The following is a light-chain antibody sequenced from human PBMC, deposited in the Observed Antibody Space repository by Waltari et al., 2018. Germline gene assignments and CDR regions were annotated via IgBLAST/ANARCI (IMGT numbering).Light chain of an antibody. V-gene: IGKV3-20*01. J-gene: IGKJ1*01. CDR1: QNVRRDY. CDR3: QHYGSSLWT. Sequence: DSLLTQSPGTLSLTPGERATLSCRASQNVRRDYLAWYQHKPGQAPRLLIFGASRRATGIPERFSGTGSGTDFTLTISRLEPGDFALYYCQHYGSSLWTFGQGTKVEIK. CDR2: GAS.